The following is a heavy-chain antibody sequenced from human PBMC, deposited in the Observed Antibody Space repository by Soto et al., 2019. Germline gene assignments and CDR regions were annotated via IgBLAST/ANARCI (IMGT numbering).Heavy chain of an antibody. D-gene: IGHD3-16*02. CDR1: GGTYTNYT. V-gene: IGHV1-69*08. CDR3: AREARADYGYIWGSYRVDY. CDR2: SSPFLDIT. Sequence: QVQLVQSGAEVKKPGSSVNVSCKASGGTYTNYTISWVRQAPGQGLEWMGRSSPFLDITNYAQKFQDRVTITSDKSTSTVYLELRSLGSDDAAVYYCAREARADYGYIWGSYRVDYWGQGTLVSVSS. J-gene: IGHJ4*02.